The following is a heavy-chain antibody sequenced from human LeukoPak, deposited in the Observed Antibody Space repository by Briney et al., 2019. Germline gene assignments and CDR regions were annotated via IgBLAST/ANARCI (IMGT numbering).Heavy chain of an antibody. V-gene: IGHV4-34*01. CDR1: GGSFSGYY. D-gene: IGHD1-26*01. Sequence: SETLSLTRAVYGGSFSGYYWSWIRQPPGKGLEWIGEINHSGSTNYNPSLKSRVTISVDTSKNQFSLKLSSVTAADTAVYYCARGYVGASYCMDVWGKGTTVTVSS. CDR3: ARGYVGASYCMDV. CDR2: INHSGST. J-gene: IGHJ6*03.